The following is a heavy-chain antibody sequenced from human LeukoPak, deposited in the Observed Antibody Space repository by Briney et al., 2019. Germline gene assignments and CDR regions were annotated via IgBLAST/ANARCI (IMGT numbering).Heavy chain of an antibody. CDR3: ARQAPSSLNWFDP. CDR1: CGSISSSSYY. J-gene: IGHJ5*02. CDR2: IYYSGST. D-gene: IGHD6-6*01. V-gene: IGHV4-39*01. Sequence: SQTLSLTCTVSCGSISSSSYYWGWIRQPPGKGLEWLGSIYYSGSTYYNPSLKSRVTISVDTSKTQFSLKLSSVTAADTAVYYCARQAPSSLNWFDPWGQGTLVTVSS.